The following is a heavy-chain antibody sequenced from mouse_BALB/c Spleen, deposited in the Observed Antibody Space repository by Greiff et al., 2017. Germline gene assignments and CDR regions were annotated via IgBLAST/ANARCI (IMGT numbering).Heavy chain of an antibody. J-gene: IGHJ2*01. V-gene: IGHV14-1*02. Sequence: EVQLQQSGAELVRPGALVKLSCKASGFNIKDYYMHWVKQRPEQGLEWIGWIDPENGNTIYDPKFQGKASITADTSSNTAYLQLSSLTSEDTAVYYSAPYGYGGALDTWGEGTTLTDSS. CDR1: GFNIKDYY. D-gene: IGHD2-2*01. CDR3: APYGYGGALDT. CDR2: IDPENGNT.